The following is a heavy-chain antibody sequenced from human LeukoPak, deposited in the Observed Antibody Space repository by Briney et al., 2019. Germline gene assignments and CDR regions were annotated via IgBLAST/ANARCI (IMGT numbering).Heavy chain of an antibody. CDR2: IYYSGST. J-gene: IGHJ4*02. D-gene: IGHD1-1*01. V-gene: IGHV4-39*07. CDR1: GDSISSGRNY. CDR3: ARYRGSSNFDY. Sequence: PSETLSLTCSVSGDSISSGRNYWGWIRQSPGKGLEWIGSIYYSGSTYYNPSLKSRVTISVDTSKNQFSLKLSSVTAADTAVYYCARYRGSSNFDYWGQGTLVTVSS.